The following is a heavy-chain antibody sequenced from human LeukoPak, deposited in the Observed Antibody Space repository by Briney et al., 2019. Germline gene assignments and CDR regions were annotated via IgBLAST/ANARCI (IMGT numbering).Heavy chain of an antibody. V-gene: IGHV3-53*01. Sequence: GGSLRLPCAASGFTVSSHYMSWVRQAPGKGLEWVSVIYSGGSTYYADSVKGRFTISRDNSKNTLYLQMNSLRAEDTAVYYCARDRSGSYGYYFDYWGQGTLVTVSS. CDR2: IYSGGST. D-gene: IGHD1-26*01. CDR1: GFTVSSHY. J-gene: IGHJ4*02. CDR3: ARDRSGSYGYYFDY.